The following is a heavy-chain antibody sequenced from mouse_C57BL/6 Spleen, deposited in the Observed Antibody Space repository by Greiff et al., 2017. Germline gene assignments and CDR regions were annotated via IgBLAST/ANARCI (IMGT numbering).Heavy chain of an antibody. CDR2: IHPNSGST. D-gene: IGHD1-1*01. V-gene: IGHV1-64*01. CDR3: ARSITTVVASYWYFDV. CDR1: GYTFTSYW. Sequence: QVQLQQPGAELVKPGASVKLSCKASGYTFTSYWMHWVKQRPGQGLEWIGMIHPNSGSTNYNEKFKSKATLTVDKSSSTAYMQLSSLTSEDSAVYYCARSITTVVASYWYFDVWGTGTTVTVSS. J-gene: IGHJ1*03.